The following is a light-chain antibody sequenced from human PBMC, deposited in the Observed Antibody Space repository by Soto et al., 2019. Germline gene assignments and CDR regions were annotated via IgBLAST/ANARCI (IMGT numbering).Light chain of an antibody. Sequence: QTVVTQPPSVSGAPGQRVTISCTGSSSNIGPGYDVHWYQQLPGTAPKVLIYGNNNRPSGVPDRFSGSKSGTSASLAITGLQAEDEGDYYCQSYDSSLRVVLFGGGTQLTVL. CDR2: GNN. V-gene: IGLV1-40*01. CDR1: SSNIGPGYD. J-gene: IGLJ2*01. CDR3: QSYDSSLRVVL.